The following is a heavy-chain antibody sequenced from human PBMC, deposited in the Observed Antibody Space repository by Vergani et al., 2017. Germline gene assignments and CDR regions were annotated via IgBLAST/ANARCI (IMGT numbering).Heavy chain of an antibody. V-gene: IGHV1-46*01. CDR1: GYTFPSYY. CDR2: INPSGGST. Sequence: QVQLVQSGAEVKKPGASVKVSCKASGYTFPSYYLHWVRQAPGQGLEWMGIINPSGGSTSYAQKFQGRVTMTRDRSTSTVYMELSSLRSEDTAVYYCARDANYAYYGMDVWGQGTTVTVSS. J-gene: IGHJ6*02. D-gene: IGHD2-15*01. CDR3: ARDANYAYYGMDV.